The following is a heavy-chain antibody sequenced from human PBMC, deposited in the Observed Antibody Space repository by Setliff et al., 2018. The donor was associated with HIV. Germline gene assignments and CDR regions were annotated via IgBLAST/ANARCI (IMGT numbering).Heavy chain of an antibody. Sequence: PSETLSLTCTVSDGSFSSDYWTWIRQTPGKGLEWIGYIYYSGSTKYNPSLTSRVTISLDTSKNRFSLQLTSVTAADTAVYYCARHRDGGTYPLDYWGQGTLVTVSS. CDR3: ARHRDGGTYPLDY. V-gene: IGHV4-59*08. J-gene: IGHJ4*02. D-gene: IGHD1-26*01. CDR2: IYYSGST. CDR1: DGSFSSDY.